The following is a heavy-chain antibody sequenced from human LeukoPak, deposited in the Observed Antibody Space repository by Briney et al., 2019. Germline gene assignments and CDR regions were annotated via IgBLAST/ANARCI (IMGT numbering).Heavy chain of an antibody. CDR3: ASNIVGATPWVYYYYMDV. J-gene: IGHJ6*03. V-gene: IGHV3-30*04. CDR1: GFTFSDYA. Sequence: GGSLGLSCAASGFTFSDYALHWVRQAPGKGLEWVAVISYDGSNKYYADSVKGRFTISRDNSKNTLYLQMNSLRAEDAAVYYCASNIVGATPWVYYYYMDVWGKGTTVTVSS. D-gene: IGHD1-26*01. CDR2: ISYDGSNK.